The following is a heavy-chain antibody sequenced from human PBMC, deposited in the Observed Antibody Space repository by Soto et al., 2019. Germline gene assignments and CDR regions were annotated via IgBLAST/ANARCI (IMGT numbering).Heavy chain of an antibody. CDR2: IYYSGST. J-gene: IGHJ5*02. V-gene: IGHV4-59*01. D-gene: IGHD4-4*01. CDR1: GGSISSYY. CDR3: AREVTEEEYNWFDP. Sequence: PSETLSLTCTVSGGSISSYYWSWIRQPPGKGLEWIGYIYYSGSTNYNPSLKSRVTISVDTSKNQFSLKLSSVTAADTAVYYCAREVTEEEYNWFDPWGQGTLVTVSS.